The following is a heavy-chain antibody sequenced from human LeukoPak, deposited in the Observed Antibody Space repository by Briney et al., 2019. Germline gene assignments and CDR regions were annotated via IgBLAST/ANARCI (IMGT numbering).Heavy chain of an antibody. D-gene: IGHD2-2*01. CDR1: GGSISSSSYY. CDR3: ARGYCSSTSCRGFFDY. CDR2: IYYSGST. V-gene: IGHV4-39*01. Sequence: SETLSLTCTVSGGSISSSSYYWRWIRQPPGKGLEWIVSIYYSGSTYYNPSLKSRVTISVDTSKNQFSLKLSSVTAADTAVYYCARGYCSSTSCRGFFDYWGQGTLVTVSS. J-gene: IGHJ4*02.